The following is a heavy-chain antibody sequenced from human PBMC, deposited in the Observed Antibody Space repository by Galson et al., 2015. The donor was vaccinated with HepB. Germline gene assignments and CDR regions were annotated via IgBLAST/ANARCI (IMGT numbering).Heavy chain of an antibody. Sequence: SLRLSCAASGFTFSSYGMHWVRQAPGEGLEWVAVISYDGSNKYYADSVKGRFTISRDNSKNTLYLQMNSLRAENTAVYYCAKDSSSTNYYYYGMEVWGQGTTVPVSS. D-gene: IGHD6-13*01. J-gene: IGHJ6*02. V-gene: IGHV3-30*18. CDR1: GFTFSSYG. CDR3: AKDSSSTNYYYYGMEV. CDR2: ISYDGSNK.